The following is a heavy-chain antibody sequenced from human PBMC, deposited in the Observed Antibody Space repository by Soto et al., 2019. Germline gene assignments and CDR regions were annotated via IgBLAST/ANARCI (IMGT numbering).Heavy chain of an antibody. CDR3: ARVSSPFGY. CDR2: IYSSGNT. D-gene: IGHD3-16*01. Sequence: EVQLVETGGSLIQPGGSLRLSCAVSVFTVRSNYMSWVRQAPGKGLEWVSIIYSSGNTYYADSVKGRFTMSRDTSNNTVFLQMISLRAEDTAFYYCARVSSPFGYWGQGTLVTVSS. J-gene: IGHJ4*02. V-gene: IGHV3-53*02. CDR1: VFTVRSNY.